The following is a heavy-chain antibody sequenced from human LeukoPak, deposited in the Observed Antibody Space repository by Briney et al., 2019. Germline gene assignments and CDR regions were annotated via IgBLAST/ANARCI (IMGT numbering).Heavy chain of an antibody. V-gene: IGHV3-7*01. J-gene: IGHJ6*03. D-gene: IGHD1-26*01. CDR2: IKQDGSEK. CDR1: GFTFSSRDW. CDR3: ARDPYSGNYGNYYYYYMDV. Sequence: GGSLRLSCVASGFTFSSRDWMTWVRQAPGKGLEWVANIKQDGSEKNYVDSVKGRFTISRDNAKDSLYLQMNSLGPEDTAVYYCARDPYSGNYGNYYYYYMDVWGKGTTVTISS.